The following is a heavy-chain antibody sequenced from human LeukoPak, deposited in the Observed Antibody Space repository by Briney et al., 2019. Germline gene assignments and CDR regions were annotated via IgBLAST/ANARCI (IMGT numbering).Heavy chain of an antibody. Sequence: PSETLSLTCAVYGGSFSGYYWSWIRQPPGKGLEWIGEINHSGSTNYNPSLKSRVTISVDTSKNQFSLKLSSVTAADTAVYYCARHPKTYYYDSSGFRRNWFDPWGQGTLVTVFS. V-gene: IGHV4-34*01. CDR2: INHSGST. CDR3: ARHPKTYYYDSSGFRRNWFDP. CDR1: GGSFSGYY. J-gene: IGHJ5*02. D-gene: IGHD3-22*01.